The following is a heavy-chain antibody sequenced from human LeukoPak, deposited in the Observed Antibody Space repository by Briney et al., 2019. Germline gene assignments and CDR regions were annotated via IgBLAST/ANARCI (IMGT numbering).Heavy chain of an antibody. CDR3: TKGGYLGSGNSYTSDY. CDR1: GFTFSSYA. CDR2: VTSGVTT. Sequence: GGSLRLSCAASGFTFSSYAMSWVRQAPGKGLQWVSAVTSGVTTYYADSVKGRFTISRDNSKSTLYLQMSSLRADDTAVYYCTKGGYLGSGNSYTSDYWGQGTLVTVSS. V-gene: IGHV3-23*01. D-gene: IGHD3-10*01. J-gene: IGHJ4*02.